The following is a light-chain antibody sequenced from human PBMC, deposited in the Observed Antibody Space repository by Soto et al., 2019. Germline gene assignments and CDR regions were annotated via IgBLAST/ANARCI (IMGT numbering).Light chain of an antibody. CDR1: QGISNY. Sequence: DIEMTQSPSSLSASVGDRVTITCRASQGISNYLARYQQKPGKVPNLLIYAASTLQSGVPSRFSGSGSGTDFTLTISSLQPEDVATYYCQKYNSATRTFGQGTKVEIK. V-gene: IGKV1-27*01. CDR2: AAS. J-gene: IGKJ1*01. CDR3: QKYNSATRT.